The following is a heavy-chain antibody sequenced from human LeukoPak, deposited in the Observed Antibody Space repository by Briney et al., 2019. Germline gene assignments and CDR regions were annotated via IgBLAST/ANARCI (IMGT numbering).Heavy chain of an antibody. D-gene: IGHD1-26*01. CDR2: IISKTDGGTT. CDR3: TTDGIHRY. CDR1: GFTFSNAW. Sequence: GGSLRLSCVASGFTFSNAWMSWVRQAPGKGLEWVGRIISKTDGGTTDYVAPVKGRFTISRGDSKSPLYLQMNSLKTEDTAVYYCTTDGIHRYWGQGTLVTVSS. V-gene: IGHV3-15*01. J-gene: IGHJ4*02.